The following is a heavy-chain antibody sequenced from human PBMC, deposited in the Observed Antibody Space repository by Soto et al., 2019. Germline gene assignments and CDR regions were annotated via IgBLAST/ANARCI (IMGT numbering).Heavy chain of an antibody. Sequence: QVHLVQSGAEVRKPGASVKVSCKAPGYTFSSYAMHWVRQAPGQRLEWMGWINAGYGNTKSSQKFQDRVTISRDTSASTAYMELTSLRSEDTAVYYCARDTGDGTFDFWGQGTLVTVSS. CDR1: GYTFSSYA. J-gene: IGHJ4*02. D-gene: IGHD7-27*01. CDR3: ARDTGDGTFDF. V-gene: IGHV1-3*01. CDR2: INAGYGNT.